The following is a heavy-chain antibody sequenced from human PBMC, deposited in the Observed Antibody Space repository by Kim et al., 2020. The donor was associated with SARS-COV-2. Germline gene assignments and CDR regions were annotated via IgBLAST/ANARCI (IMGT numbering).Heavy chain of an antibody. J-gene: IGHJ5*02. CDR1: GGTFSSYA. Sequence: SVKVSCKASGGTFSSYAISWVRQAPGQGLEWMGGIIPIFGTANYAQKFQGRVTITADESTSTAYMELSSLRSEDTAVYYCARDLPGQLVPWFDPWGQGTLVTVSS. D-gene: IGHD6-13*01. CDR3: ARDLPGQLVPWFDP. V-gene: IGHV1-69*13. CDR2: IIPIFGTA.